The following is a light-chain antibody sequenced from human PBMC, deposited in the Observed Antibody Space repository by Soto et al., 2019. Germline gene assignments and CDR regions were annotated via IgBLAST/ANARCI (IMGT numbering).Light chain of an antibody. V-gene: IGKV1-9*01. CDR1: QGLSSD. CDR2: AAS. J-gene: IGKJ5*01. CDR3: QQLNSYPIT. Sequence: DIQLTQSPSFLSASVGDRVTITCRASQGLSSDLAWYQQKPGKAPKLLIYAASTLQRGVPSRFSGSGSGTEFTLTISSLQPEVFATYYCQQLNSYPITFGQGTRVEIK.